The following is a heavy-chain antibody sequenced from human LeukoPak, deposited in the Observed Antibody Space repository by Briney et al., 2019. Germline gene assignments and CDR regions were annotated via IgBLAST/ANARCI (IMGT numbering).Heavy chain of an antibody. CDR3: ARDRQLGYCSGGSCYPPGY. J-gene: IGHJ4*02. Sequence: ASVKVSCKASGYTFTSYGISWVRQAPGLGLEWMGWISAYNGNTNYAQKLQGRVTMTTDTSTSTAYMELRSLRSDDTAVYYCARDRQLGYCSGGSCYPPGYWGQGTLVTVSS. V-gene: IGHV1-18*01. CDR1: GYTFTSYG. D-gene: IGHD2-15*01. CDR2: ISAYNGNT.